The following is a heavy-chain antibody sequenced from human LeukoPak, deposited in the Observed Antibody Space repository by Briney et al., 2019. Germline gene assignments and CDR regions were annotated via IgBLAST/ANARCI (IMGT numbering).Heavy chain of an antibody. Sequence: PGGSLRLSCAASGFTFGSYAMTWVRQAPGKGLEWVSAISGSAGRTYYADSVKGRFTISRDNSKNTLYLQMNSLRAEDTAVYYCAKDQGYSGYDPLDYWGQGTLVTVSS. V-gene: IGHV3-23*01. CDR1: GFTFGSYA. D-gene: IGHD5-12*01. CDR3: AKDQGYSGYDPLDY. CDR2: ISGSAGRT. J-gene: IGHJ4*02.